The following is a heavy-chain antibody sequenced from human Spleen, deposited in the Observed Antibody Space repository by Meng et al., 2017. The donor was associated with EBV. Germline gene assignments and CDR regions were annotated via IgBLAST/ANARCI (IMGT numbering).Heavy chain of an antibody. V-gene: IGHV1-2*06. CDR3: ARDPFEWSDVGLDY. D-gene: IGHD3-9*01. Sequence: QVQVVQSGAEVKKPXXSLKVXCQTSGYTFIAYNIHWVREAPGQGLEWMGRINPGSGDTAFAQRFQGRVTLTRDTAINTVYMELARLMSDDTAIYYCARDPFEWSDVGLDYWGQGTLVTVSS. CDR1: GYTFIAYN. J-gene: IGHJ4*02. CDR2: INPGSGDT.